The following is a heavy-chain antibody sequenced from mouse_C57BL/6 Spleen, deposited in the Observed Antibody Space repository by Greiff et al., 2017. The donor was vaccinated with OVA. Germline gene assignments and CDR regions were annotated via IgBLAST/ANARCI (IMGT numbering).Heavy chain of an antibody. J-gene: IGHJ2*01. CDR1: GFNIKDYY. V-gene: IGHV14-2*01. Sequence: VHVKQSGAELVKPGASVKLSCTASGFNIKDYYMHWVKQRTEQGLEWIGRIDPEDGETKYAPKFQGKATITADTSSNTAYLQLSSLTSEDTAVYYCARNYYGSSYRNYFDYWGQGTTLTVSS. CDR2: IDPEDGET. D-gene: IGHD1-1*01. CDR3: ARNYYGSSYRNYFDY.